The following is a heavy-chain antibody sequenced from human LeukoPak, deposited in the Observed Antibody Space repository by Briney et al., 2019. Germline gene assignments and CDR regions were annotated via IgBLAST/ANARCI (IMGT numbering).Heavy chain of an antibody. V-gene: IGHV4-61*02. Sequence: SQTLSLTCTVSGGSISSGSYYWSWIRQPAGKGLEWIGRIYTSGSTNYNPSLKSRVTISLDTSKNQFSLKLSSVTAADTAVYYCANSIDFDYGDYYFDYWGQGALVTIPS. J-gene: IGHJ4*02. D-gene: IGHD4-17*01. CDR1: GGSISSGSYY. CDR2: IYTSGST. CDR3: ANSIDFDYGDYYFDY.